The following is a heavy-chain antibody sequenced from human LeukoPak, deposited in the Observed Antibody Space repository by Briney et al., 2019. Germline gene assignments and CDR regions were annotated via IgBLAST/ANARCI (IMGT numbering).Heavy chain of an antibody. CDR3: VRDIKSHYLDF. Sequence: GGSLRLSCAASGFTFSSYGMHWVRQAPGKGLEWVAVIYYDGSDKYYADSLRGRFTVSRDNSKNMLFLQMNSLRGEDTAVYYCVRDIKSHYLDFWGQGALVTVSS. J-gene: IGHJ4*02. D-gene: IGHD3-10*01. CDR1: GFTFSSYG. V-gene: IGHV3-33*08. CDR2: IYYDGSDK.